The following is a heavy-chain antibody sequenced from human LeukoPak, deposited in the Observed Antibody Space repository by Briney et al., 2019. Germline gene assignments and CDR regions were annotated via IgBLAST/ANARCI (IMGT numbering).Heavy chain of an antibody. D-gene: IGHD2-15*01. J-gene: IGHJ6*03. CDR2: ISAYNGNT. Sequence: ASVKVSCKASGYTFTSYGISWVRQAPGQGLEWMGWISAYNGNTNYAQKLQGRVTMTTDTSTSTAYMELRSLRSEDTAVYYCATKTADIVVVVAATVRAPYYYYYMDVWGKGTTVTVSS. CDR3: ATKTADIVVVVAATVRAPYYYYYMDV. CDR1: GYTFTSYG. V-gene: IGHV1-18*01.